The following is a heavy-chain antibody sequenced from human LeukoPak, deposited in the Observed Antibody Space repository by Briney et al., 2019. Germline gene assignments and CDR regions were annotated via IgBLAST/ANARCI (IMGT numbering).Heavy chain of an antibody. CDR2: VSTYDDNT. CDR3: ARVIVVARGGLYYYYYMDV. D-gene: IGHD2-15*01. CDR1: GYSFSSYG. Sequence: ASVKGSCKASGYSFSSYGISWVRQAPGQGLEWMGWVSTYDDNTKYAQKFQGRVTVSTDTSTTTAYMELRSLRSDDTAIYYCARVIVVARGGLYYYYYMDVWGEGTTVTVSS. J-gene: IGHJ6*03. V-gene: IGHV1-18*01.